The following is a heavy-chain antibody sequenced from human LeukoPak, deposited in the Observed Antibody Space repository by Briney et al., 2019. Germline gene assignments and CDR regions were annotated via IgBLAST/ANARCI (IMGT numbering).Heavy chain of an antibody. V-gene: IGHV1-18*01. CDR1: GYTFNSYG. CDR2: ISAYNGNT. Sequence: VPSVTVSCKASGYTFNSYGISWVRQAPGQGLEWMGWISAYNGNTNYAQKLQGRVTMTTDTSTSTAYMELRSLRSDDTAVYYCARAQPRLLWFGESPIDYWGQGTLVTVSS. CDR3: ARAQPRLLWFGESPIDY. D-gene: IGHD3-10*01. J-gene: IGHJ4*02.